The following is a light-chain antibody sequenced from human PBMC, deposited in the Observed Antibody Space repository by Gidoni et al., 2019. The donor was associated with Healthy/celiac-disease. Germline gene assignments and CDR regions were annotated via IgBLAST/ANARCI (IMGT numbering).Light chain of an antibody. CDR3: SSYTSSSRV. J-gene: IGLJ2*01. CDR2: DVS. CDR1: SSDVGGYNY. V-gene: IGLV2-14*01. Sequence: SALTQPASVSGSPGQSITISCTGTSSDVGGYNYVSWYQQHPGKAPKLMIYDVSNRPSGVSNRVSGSKSGNTASLTISGLQAEDEADYYCSSYTSSSRVFGGGTKLTVL.